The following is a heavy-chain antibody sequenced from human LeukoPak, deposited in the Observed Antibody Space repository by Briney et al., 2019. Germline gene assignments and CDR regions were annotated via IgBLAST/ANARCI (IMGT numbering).Heavy chain of an antibody. J-gene: IGHJ4*02. CDR2: ISGSGGSA. V-gene: IGHV3-23*01. CDR1: GFTFSSYA. Sequence: GSLRLSCAASGFTFSSYAMSWVRQAPGKGLEWVSAISGSGGSAYYADSVKGRFTISRDNSKNTLYLQMNSLRAEDTAVYYCAKGSLNAPNPDAAFDYWGQGTLVTVSS. CDR3: AKGSLNAPNPDAAFDY.